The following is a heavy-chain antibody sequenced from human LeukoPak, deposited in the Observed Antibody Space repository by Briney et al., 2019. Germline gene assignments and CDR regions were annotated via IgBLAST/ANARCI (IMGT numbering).Heavy chain of an antibody. Sequence: KPGGSLRLSCAASGFTVSSNYMSWVRQAPGKGLGWIGSIYYSGSTYYNPSLKSRVTISVDTSKNQFSLKLSSVTAADTAVYYCARYMEPYRYFDLWGRGALVTVSS. V-gene: IGHV4-59*05. D-gene: IGHD5-12*01. CDR2: IYYSGST. J-gene: IGHJ2*01. CDR3: ARYMEPYRYFDL. CDR1: GFTVSSNY.